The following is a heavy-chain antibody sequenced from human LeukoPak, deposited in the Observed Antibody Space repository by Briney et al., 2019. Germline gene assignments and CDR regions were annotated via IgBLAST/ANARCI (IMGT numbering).Heavy chain of an antibody. CDR1: GFTFSSYW. V-gene: IGHV3-7*01. D-gene: IGHD6-6*01. Sequence: GGSLRLSCAASGFTFSSYWMSWVRQGPGKGLEWVANIKQDGSEKYYVDSVKGRFTISRDNAKNSLYLQMNSLRAEDTVVYYCARDGIAARPPYYYYYYYMDVWGKGTTVTVSS. CDR3: ARDGIAARPPYYYYYYYMDV. J-gene: IGHJ6*03. CDR2: IKQDGSEK.